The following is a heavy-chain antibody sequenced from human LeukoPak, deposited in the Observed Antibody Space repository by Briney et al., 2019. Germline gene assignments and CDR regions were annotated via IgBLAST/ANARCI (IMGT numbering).Heavy chain of an antibody. CDR3: AKDKDGFGELLDY. Sequence: GGSLRLPCAASGFTFSSYAMSWVRQAPGKGLEWVSAISGSGGSTYYADSVKGRFTISRDNSKNTLYLQMNSLRAEDTAVYYCAKDKDGFGELLDYWGQGTLVTVSS. CDR2: ISGSGGST. V-gene: IGHV3-23*01. D-gene: IGHD3-10*01. J-gene: IGHJ4*02. CDR1: GFTFSSYA.